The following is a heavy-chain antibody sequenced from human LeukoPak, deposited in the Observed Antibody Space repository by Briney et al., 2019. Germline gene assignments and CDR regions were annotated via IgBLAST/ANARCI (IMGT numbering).Heavy chain of an antibody. Sequence: SETLSLTCAVYGGSFSSYYWGWIRQPPGKGLEWIGSIYYSGSTYYNPSLKSRVTISVDTSKNQFSLKLSSVTAADTAVYYCASFIVGATAIDYWGQGTLVTVSS. CDR2: IYYSGST. CDR3: ASFIVGATAIDY. D-gene: IGHD1-26*01. V-gene: IGHV4-39*07. J-gene: IGHJ4*02. CDR1: GGSFSSYY.